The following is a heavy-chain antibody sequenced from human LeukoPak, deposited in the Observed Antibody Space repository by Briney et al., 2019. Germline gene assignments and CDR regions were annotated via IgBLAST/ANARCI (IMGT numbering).Heavy chain of an antibody. D-gene: IGHD3-10*01. CDR2: INAGNGNT. V-gene: IGHV1-3*01. CDR3: ARDPLLWFGELYLDY. J-gene: IGHJ4*02. Sequence: ASVKVSCTASGYTFTNYAIHWVRQAPGQRLEWMGWINAGNGNTKYSQKFQGRVTITRDTSASTAYMELSSLRSEDTAVYYCARDPLLWFGELYLDYWGQGTLVTVSS. CDR1: GYTFTNYA.